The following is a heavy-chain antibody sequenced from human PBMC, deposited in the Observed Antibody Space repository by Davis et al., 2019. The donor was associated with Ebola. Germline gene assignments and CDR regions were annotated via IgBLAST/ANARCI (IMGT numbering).Heavy chain of an antibody. CDR2: IIPILGIA. D-gene: IGHD3-10*01. J-gene: IGHJ5*02. V-gene: IGHV1-69*04. CDR1: GGTFSSYA. Sequence: SVKVSCKASGGTFSSYAISWVRQAPGQGLEWMGRIIPILGIANYAQKFQGRVTITADKSTSTAYMELSSLRSEDTAVYYCARDQPRGVRGVMRFDPWGQGTLVTVSS. CDR3: ARDQPRGVRGVMRFDP.